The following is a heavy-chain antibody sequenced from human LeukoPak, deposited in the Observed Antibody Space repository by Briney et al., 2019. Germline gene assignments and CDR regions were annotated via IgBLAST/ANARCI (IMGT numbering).Heavy chain of an antibody. CDR3: ANSNYYGSGISDY. V-gene: IGHV1-2*06. D-gene: IGHD3-10*01. CDR2: INPKSGGT. CDR1: GYTFTDYY. J-gene: IGHJ4*02. Sequence: ASVKVSCKASGYTFTDYYVHWVRQAPGQGLEWMGRINPKSGGTNYAQKFQGRVTMTRDTSISTAYMELRRLRSDDTAMYYCANSNYYGSGISDYWGQGTLVTVSS.